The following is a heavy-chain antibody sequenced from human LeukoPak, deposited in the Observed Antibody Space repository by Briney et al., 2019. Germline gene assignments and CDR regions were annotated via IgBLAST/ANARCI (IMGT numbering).Heavy chain of an antibody. J-gene: IGHJ6*03. V-gene: IGHV1-69*06. CDR2: IIPIFGTA. D-gene: IGHD3-22*01. CDR3: ARCGRIGSSGYLSFSAVYYYYYMDV. Sequence: GASVKVSCKASGGTFSSYAISWVRQAPGQGLEWMGGIIPIFGTANYAQKFQGRVTITADKSTSTAYMELSSLRSEDTGVYYCARCGRIGSSGYLSFSAVYYYYYMDVWGKGTTVTVSS. CDR1: GGTFSSYA.